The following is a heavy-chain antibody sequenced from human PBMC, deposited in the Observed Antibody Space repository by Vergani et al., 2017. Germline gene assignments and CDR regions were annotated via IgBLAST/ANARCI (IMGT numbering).Heavy chain of an antibody. Sequence: QVQLQESGPGLVKPSETLSLTCTVSGGSISSYYWSWIRQAPGKGLGWIGYICYSGSTNYNPSLKSRVTISVDTSKNQFSLKLSSVTAADTAVYYCARTMGGYYAFDIWGQGTMVTVSA. J-gene: IGHJ3*02. CDR1: GGSISSYY. D-gene: IGHD1-26*01. CDR3: ARTMGGYYAFDI. V-gene: IGHV4-59*01. CDR2: ICYSGST.